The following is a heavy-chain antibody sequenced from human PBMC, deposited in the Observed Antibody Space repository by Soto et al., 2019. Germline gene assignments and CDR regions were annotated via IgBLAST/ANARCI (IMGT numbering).Heavy chain of an antibody. CDR2: IYYLGNT. V-gene: IGHV4-39*01. J-gene: IGHJ4*01. Sequence: SETLSLTCTVSGGSISSSSSYWGWIRQPPGKGLEWVGSIYYLGNTYYNPSLGGRVSISVDTSKNQFSLKLNSVTAADTAVFYCARAGSTMTAHWDPLPIDYWGHGTLVTVSS. CDR3: ARAGSTMTAHWDPLPIDY. CDR1: GGSISSSSSY. D-gene: IGHD4-17*01.